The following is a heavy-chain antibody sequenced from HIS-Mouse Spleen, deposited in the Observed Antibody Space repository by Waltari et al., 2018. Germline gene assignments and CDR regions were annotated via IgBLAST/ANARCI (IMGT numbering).Heavy chain of an antibody. D-gene: IGHD3-10*01. J-gene: IGHJ4*02. CDR2: ISGSGGST. Sequence: EVQLLESGGGLVQPGGPLRLSCAASGFTFSSYAMSWFRRAPGKGLGWVSAISGSGGSTYYADSVKGRFTISRDNSKNTLYLQMNSLRAEDTAVYYCAKDLTTLLWFGELLDLIHWGQGTLVTVSS. V-gene: IGHV3-23*01. CDR3: AKDLTTLLWFGELLDLIH. CDR1: GFTFSSYA.